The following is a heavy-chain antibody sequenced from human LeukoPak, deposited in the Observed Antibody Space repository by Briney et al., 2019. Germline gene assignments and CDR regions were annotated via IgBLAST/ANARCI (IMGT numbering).Heavy chain of an antibody. CDR1: GFTFSSYA. CDR2: ISGSGGST. V-gene: IGHV3-23*01. D-gene: IGHD2-2*01. Sequence: GGSLRLSCAASGFTFSSYAMSWVRQAPGKGLEWVSAISGSGGSTYYADSVKGRFTISRDNSKNTLYLQMNSLRAEDTAVYYCARGDIVVVAAAISFDYWGQGTLVTASS. CDR3: ARGDIVVVAAAISFDY. J-gene: IGHJ4*02.